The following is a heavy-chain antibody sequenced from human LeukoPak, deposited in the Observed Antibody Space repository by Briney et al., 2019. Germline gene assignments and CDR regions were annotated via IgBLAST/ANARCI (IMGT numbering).Heavy chain of an antibody. V-gene: IGHV3-23*01. Sequence: GGSLRLSCAASGFPFSSYAMTWVRQAPGKGPEWFSAIVGSGSSAYYADSVKGRFTISRDNSKNTLYLQMNSLRAEDTALYYCARGGYTYGWGAFDIWGQGTRVTVSS. CDR1: GFPFSSYA. D-gene: IGHD5-18*01. J-gene: IGHJ3*02. CDR3: ARGGYTYGWGAFDI. CDR2: IVGSGSSA.